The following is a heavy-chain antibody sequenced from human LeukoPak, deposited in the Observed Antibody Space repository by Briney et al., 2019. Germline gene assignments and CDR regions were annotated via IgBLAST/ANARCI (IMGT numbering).Heavy chain of an antibody. D-gene: IGHD3-3*01. V-gene: IGHV3-53*01. J-gene: IGHJ4*02. CDR1: GFTVSSNY. Sequence: GGSLRLSCAASGFTVSSNYMSWVRQAPGKGLEWVSVIYSGGSTYYADSVKGRFTISRDNSKNTLYLQMNSLRAEDTAVYYCAREPNNDFWSGYYGNWGQGTLVTVSS. CDR2: IYSGGST. CDR3: AREPNNDFWSGYYGN.